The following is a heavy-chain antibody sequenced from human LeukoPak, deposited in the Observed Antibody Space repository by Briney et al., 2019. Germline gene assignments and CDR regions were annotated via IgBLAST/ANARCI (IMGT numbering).Heavy chain of an antibody. CDR3: ARGGKNYYDSSGENNWFDP. Sequence: ASVKVSCKASGYTFTGYYMHWVRQAPGQGLEWMGWINPNSGGTNYAQKFQGRVTMTRDTSISTAYMELSRLRSDDTAVYYYARGGKNYYDSSGENNWFDPWGQGTLVTVSS. V-gene: IGHV1-2*02. J-gene: IGHJ5*02. CDR1: GYTFTGYY. D-gene: IGHD3-22*01. CDR2: INPNSGGT.